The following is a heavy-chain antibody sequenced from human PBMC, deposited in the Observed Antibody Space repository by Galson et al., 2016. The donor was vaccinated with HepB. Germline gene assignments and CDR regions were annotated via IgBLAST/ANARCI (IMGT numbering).Heavy chain of an antibody. CDR2: ISHEGKNR. Sequence: SLRLSCAASGFTFSNFAMHWVRQAPGKGLEWVAVISHEGKNRYYPDSVKGRFTISRDNSRNTLFQQTNSLRIEDTAVYYCARDQVVSMAGINYYFYYGMDVWGQGTTVTVSS. D-gene: IGHD6-19*01. J-gene: IGHJ6*02. CDR3: ARDQVVSMAGINYYFYYGMDV. CDR1: GFTFSNFA. V-gene: IGHV3-30*04.